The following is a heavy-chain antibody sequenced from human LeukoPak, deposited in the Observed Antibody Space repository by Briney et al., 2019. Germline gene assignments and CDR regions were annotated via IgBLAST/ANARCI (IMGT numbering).Heavy chain of an antibody. CDR3: ARHCSDGSCYEY. V-gene: IGHV4-39*01. D-gene: IGHD2-15*01. J-gene: IGHJ4*02. Sequence: SETLSLTCTVSGGSIGSSRFYWGWLRQPPGKGLEWTGSIDYSGKTFHNPSLKSRVTISVDTSKNQFSLKLSSVTAADTAVYYCARHCSDGSCYEYWGQGTLVTVSS. CDR1: GGSIGSSRFY. CDR2: IDYSGKT.